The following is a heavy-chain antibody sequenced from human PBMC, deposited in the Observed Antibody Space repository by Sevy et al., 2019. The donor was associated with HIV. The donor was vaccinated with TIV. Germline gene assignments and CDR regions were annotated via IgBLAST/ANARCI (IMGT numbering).Heavy chain of an antibody. CDR2: ISGVGRYP. J-gene: IGHJ6*02. Sequence: GGSLRLSCAASEFTFSSFPMSWVRQAPGKGLEWVSPISGVGRYPYYADSVEGRFTISRDNSKNTLYVQMNSLRAEDTAVYYCAKGFCSGGTCPRDYYYYGMDVWGQGTTVTVSS. CDR3: AKGFCSGGTCPRDYYYYGMDV. V-gene: IGHV3-23*01. CDR1: EFTFSSFP. D-gene: IGHD2-15*01.